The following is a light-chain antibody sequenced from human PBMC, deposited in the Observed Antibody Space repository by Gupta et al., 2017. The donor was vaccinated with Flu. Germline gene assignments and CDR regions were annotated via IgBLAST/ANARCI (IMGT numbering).Light chain of an antibody. CDR2: KND. Sequence: TVTISCTRSRGNIADDFVEWYQQHPGRAPIAGSYKNDQRPSGVSARVSGSIDRSTNSEYLIISELQTEDASYYYCLSYDKHSLFGGGTKLTVL. CDR3: LSYDKHSL. CDR1: RGNIADDF. V-gene: IGLV6-57*03. J-gene: IGLJ2*01.